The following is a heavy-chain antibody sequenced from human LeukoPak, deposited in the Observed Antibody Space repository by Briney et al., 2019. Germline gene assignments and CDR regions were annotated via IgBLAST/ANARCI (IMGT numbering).Heavy chain of an antibody. V-gene: IGHV1-24*01. J-gene: IGHJ6*02. CDR2: FDPEDGET. CDR3: ATPLGIGSGSYHAPHQRYYYYYGMDV. Sequence: ASVKVSCKVSGYTLTELSMHWVRQAPGKGLEWMGGFDPEDGETIYAQKFQGRVTMTEDTSTDTAYMELSSLRSEDTAVYYCATPLGIGSGSYHAPHQRYYYYYGMDVWGQGTTVTVSS. D-gene: IGHD3-10*01. CDR1: GYTLTELS.